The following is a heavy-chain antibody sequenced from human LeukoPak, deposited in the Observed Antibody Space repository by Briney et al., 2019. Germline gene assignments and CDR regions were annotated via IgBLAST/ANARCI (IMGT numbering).Heavy chain of an antibody. CDR3: ARGGMITFGGVVGDFDY. Sequence: PGGSLRLSCAASGFTFSSYWMSWVRQAPGKGLEWVANIKQDGSEKYYVDSVKGRFTISRGNAKNSLYLQMNSLRAEDTAVYYCARGGMITFGGVVGDFDYWGQGTLVTVS. CDR2: IKQDGSEK. CDR1: GFTFSSYW. J-gene: IGHJ4*02. V-gene: IGHV3-7*01. D-gene: IGHD3-16*02.